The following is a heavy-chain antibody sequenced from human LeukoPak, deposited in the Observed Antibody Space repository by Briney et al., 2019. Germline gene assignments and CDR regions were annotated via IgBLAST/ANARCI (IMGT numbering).Heavy chain of an antibody. CDR3: ARSLAGSAKVDY. D-gene: IGHD6-19*01. CDR1: GGSISSSSYY. J-gene: IGHJ4*02. CDR2: IYYSGST. V-gene: IGHV4-39*01. Sequence: PSETLSLTCTVSGGSISSSSYYWGWIRQSPGTGLEWIGSIYYSGSTYFNPSLKSRVTISVDTSKSRFSLKLSSVTAADTAVYYCARSLAGSAKVDYWGQGTLVTVSS.